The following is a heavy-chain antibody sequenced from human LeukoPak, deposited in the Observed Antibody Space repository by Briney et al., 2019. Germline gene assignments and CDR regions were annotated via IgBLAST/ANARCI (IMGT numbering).Heavy chain of an antibody. CDR1: GFTFSSYS. CDR2: ISSSSSYI. CDR3: ARARYCSGGSCLYYFDY. D-gene: IGHD2-15*01. V-gene: IGHV3-21*01. J-gene: IGHJ4*02. Sequence: PGGYLRLSCAASGFTFSSYSMNWVRQAPGKGLEWVSSISSSSSYIYYADSVKGRFTISRDNAKNSLYLQMNSLRAEDTAVYYCARARYCSGGSCLYYFDYWGQGTLVTVSS.